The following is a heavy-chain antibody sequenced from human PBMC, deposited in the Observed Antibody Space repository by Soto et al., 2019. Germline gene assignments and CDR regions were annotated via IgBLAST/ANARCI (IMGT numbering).Heavy chain of an antibody. CDR1: GFTFDDYI. Sequence: EVQLVESGGVVVQPGGSLRLSCAASGFTFDDYIMHWVRQAPGKGLEWVSLISWDGGTTYYADSVKGRFTISRDNSKNSLYLQMNCLRTEDTALYYCAKDGNSGSYYLFDYWGQGTLVTVSS. CDR2: ISWDGGTT. J-gene: IGHJ4*02. V-gene: IGHV3-43*01. D-gene: IGHD1-26*01. CDR3: AKDGNSGSYYLFDY.